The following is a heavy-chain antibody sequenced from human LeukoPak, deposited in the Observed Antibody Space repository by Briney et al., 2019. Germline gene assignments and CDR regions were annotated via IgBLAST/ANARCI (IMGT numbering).Heavy chain of an antibody. D-gene: IGHD2-15*01. CDR3: ARGFRYCSGGSCYPGVSWFDP. CDR2: IYYTGIT. CDR1: GDSISSTTYN. V-gene: IGHV4-39*01. J-gene: IGHJ5*02. Sequence: SETLSLTCTVSGDSISSTTYNWGWIRQPPGKGLERIGSIYYTGITYYNPSLKSRVTMSVDTSENQFSLNLNSVTAADTAVYYCARGFRYCSGGSCYPGVSWFDPWGQGTLVTVSS.